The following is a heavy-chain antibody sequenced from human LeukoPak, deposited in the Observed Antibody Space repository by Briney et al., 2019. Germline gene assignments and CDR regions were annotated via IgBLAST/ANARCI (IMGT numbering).Heavy chain of an antibody. D-gene: IGHD3-3*01. CDR2: IISSGNTV. J-gene: IGHJ4*02. CDR1: VFTFSSYT. Sequence: GGSLRLSCAASVFTFSSYTMNGVRRSRGEGLEGVAYIISSGNTVYYPHSVKGRFTISRDNVNNSLYLEMNSVRGEDTGVYYCASDTLYDVWRGSYPAFDYWGLGNLVTVSS. V-gene: IGHV3-48*04. CDR3: ASDTLYDVWRGSYPAFDY.